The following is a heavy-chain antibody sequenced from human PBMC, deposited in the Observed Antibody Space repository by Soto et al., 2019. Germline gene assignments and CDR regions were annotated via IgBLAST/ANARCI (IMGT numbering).Heavy chain of an antibody. CDR3: ARDRFYYDSSGYCDY. V-gene: IGHV3-30-3*01. Sequence: HLGGSLRLSCAASGFTFSSYAMHWVRQAPGKGLEWVAVISYDGSNKYYADSVKGRFTISRDNSKNTLYLQMNSLRAEDTAVYYCARDRFYYDSSGYCDYWGQGTLVTXS. CDR2: ISYDGSNK. D-gene: IGHD3-22*01. CDR1: GFTFSSYA. J-gene: IGHJ4*02.